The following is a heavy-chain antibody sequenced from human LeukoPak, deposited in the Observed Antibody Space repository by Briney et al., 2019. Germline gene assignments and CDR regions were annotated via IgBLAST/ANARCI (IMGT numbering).Heavy chain of an antibody. V-gene: IGHV3-33*01. CDR2: IWYDGSNY. D-gene: IGHD1-26*01. CDR3: ATSRGSYYMDV. Sequence: GGSLRLSCAASGLTFRNYGFHSVRQAPGKGLEWVTIIWYDGSNYYYADSVKGRFAFSRDNSKNTLYLQMNNLRVEDTAVYYCATSRGSYYMDVWGKGTTVTVSS. CDR1: GLTFRNYG. J-gene: IGHJ6*03.